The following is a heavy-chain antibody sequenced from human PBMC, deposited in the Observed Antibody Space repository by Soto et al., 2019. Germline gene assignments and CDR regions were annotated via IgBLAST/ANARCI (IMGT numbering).Heavy chain of an antibody. J-gene: IGHJ6*02. Sequence: ESGGGVVQPGRSLRLSCAASGFTFSSYGMHWVRQAPGKGLGWVAVISYDGSNKYYADSVKGRFTISRDNSKNTLYLQMNSLRAEDTAVYYCAKDKGSSSSYYYYYYGMDVWGQGTTVTVSS. D-gene: IGHD6-6*01. CDR3: AKDKGSSSSYYYYYYGMDV. V-gene: IGHV3-30*18. CDR1: GFTFSSYG. CDR2: ISYDGSNK.